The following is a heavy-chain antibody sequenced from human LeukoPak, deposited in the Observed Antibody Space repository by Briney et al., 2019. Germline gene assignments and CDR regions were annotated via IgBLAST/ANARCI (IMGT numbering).Heavy chain of an antibody. Sequence: ASVKVSCKASGYNFFRYGITWVRQAPGQGLEWMGWISAYNGNTNYSQRLQGRVTMTTDTSTRIAYMELRSLRSDDTALYYCARVFHTDSFSHYYNFDYWGQGAPLTVPS. J-gene: IGHJ4*02. CDR1: GYNFFRYG. V-gene: IGHV1-18*01. CDR2: ISAYNGNT. D-gene: IGHD3-22*01. CDR3: ARVFHTDSFSHYYNFDY.